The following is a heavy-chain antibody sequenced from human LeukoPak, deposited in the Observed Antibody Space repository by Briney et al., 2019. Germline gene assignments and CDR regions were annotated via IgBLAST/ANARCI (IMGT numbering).Heavy chain of an antibody. CDR1: GYSISSGYY. CDR3: ARVRSMTTVTTNAFDI. D-gene: IGHD4-17*01. CDR2: IYHSGST. V-gene: IGHV4-38-2*01. J-gene: IGHJ3*02. Sequence: SETLSLTCAVSGYSISSGYYWGWIRQPPRKGLEWIGSIYHSGSTYYNPSLKSRVTISVDTSKNQFSLKLSSVTAADTAVYYCARVRSMTTVTTNAFDIWGQGTMVTVSS.